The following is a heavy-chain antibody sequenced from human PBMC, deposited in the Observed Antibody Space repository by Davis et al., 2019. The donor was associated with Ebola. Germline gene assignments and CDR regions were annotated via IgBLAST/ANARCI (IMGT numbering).Heavy chain of an antibody. Sequence: SETLSLTCTVPGVSIYSYYWSWVRQSPGKGLEWIGYVYFSGSATYSPSLENRATMSIDTSKNQVSLKLTSVTPADTAVYYCANDDYWGQGILVTVSS. J-gene: IGHJ4*02. V-gene: IGHV4-59*01. CDR1: GVSIYSYY. CDR2: VYFSGSA. D-gene: IGHD5-12*01. CDR3: ANDDY.